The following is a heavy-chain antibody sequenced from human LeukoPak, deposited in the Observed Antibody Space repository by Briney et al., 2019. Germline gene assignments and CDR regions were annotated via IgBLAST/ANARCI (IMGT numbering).Heavy chain of an antibody. CDR3: ARDYGDVGMDV. J-gene: IGHJ6*02. V-gene: IGHV3-21*01. Sequence: PGGSLRLSCAASGFTFSRYSMNWVRQAPGKGLEWVSSISTSSNYIYYADSVKGRFTISRGNARKSLYLEMNSLRADDTAVYYCARDYGDVGMDVWGQGTTVTVSS. CDR1: GFTFSRYS. D-gene: IGHD4-17*01. CDR2: ISTSSNYI.